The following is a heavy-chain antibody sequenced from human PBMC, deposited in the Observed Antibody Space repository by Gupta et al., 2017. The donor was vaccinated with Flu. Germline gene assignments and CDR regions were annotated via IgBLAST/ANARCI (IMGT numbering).Heavy chain of an antibody. J-gene: IGHJ4*02. D-gene: IGHD6-6*01. Sequence: NWVRQAPGKGLEWVSSIDGSSNYIYYADSVRGRFTISRDNAKKSLYLQMNSLRAEDTAVEYCARGSITARQGFDYWGQGTRVTVSS. V-gene: IGHV3-21*01. CDR2: IDGSSNYI. CDR3: ARGSITARQGFDY.